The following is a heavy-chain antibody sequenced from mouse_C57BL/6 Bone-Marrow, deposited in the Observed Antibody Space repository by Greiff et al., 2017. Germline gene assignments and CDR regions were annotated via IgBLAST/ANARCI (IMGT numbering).Heavy chain of an antibody. D-gene: IGHD2-1*01. V-gene: IGHV5-6*01. J-gene: IGHJ2*01. CDR2: ISSGGSYT. CDR1: GFTFSSYG. CDR3: ARHGKGDY. Sequence: EVMLVESGGDLVKPGGSLKLSCAASGFTFSSYGMSWVRQTPDKRLEWVATISSGGSYTYYPDSVKGRFTISRDNAKNTLYLQMSSLKSEDTAMYYCARHGKGDYWGQGTTLTVSS.